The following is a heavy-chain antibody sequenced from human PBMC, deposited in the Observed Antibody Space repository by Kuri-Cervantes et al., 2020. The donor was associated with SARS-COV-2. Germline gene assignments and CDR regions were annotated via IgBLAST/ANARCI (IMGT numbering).Heavy chain of an antibody. Sequence: ASVKVSCKASGYTFTSYYMHWVRQAPGQGLEWMGIINPSGGSTSYAQKFQGKVTMTRDTSTSTVYMELSSLRSEDTAVYYCARGPVNYDFWSGYYHLWGQGTLVTVSS. CDR2: INPSGGST. D-gene: IGHD3-3*01. V-gene: IGHV1-46*01. CDR1: GYTFTSYY. J-gene: IGHJ5*02. CDR3: ARGPVNYDFWSGYYHL.